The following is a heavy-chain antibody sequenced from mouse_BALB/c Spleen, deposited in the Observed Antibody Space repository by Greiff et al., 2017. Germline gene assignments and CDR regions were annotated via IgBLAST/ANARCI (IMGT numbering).Heavy chain of an antibody. J-gene: IGHJ4*01. V-gene: IGHV1S81*02. CDR3: TSGNDYAMDY. CDR2: INPSNGRT. Sequence: QVQLQQPGAELVKPGASVKLSCKASGYTFTSYWMHWVKQRPGQGLEWIGEINPSNGRTNYNEKFKSKATLTVDTSSSTAYMQLSSLTSEDSAVYYCTSGNDYAMDYWGQGTSVTVSS. D-gene: IGHD2-1*01. CDR1: GYTFTSYW.